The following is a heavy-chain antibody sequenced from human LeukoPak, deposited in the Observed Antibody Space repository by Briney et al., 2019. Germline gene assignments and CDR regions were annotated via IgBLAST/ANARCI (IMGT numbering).Heavy chain of an antibody. D-gene: IGHD4-11*01. CDR1: GCTFTGYY. J-gene: IGHJ6*02. Sequence: ASVKVSCKASGCTFTGYYMHWVRQAPGQGLEWMGRINPNSGGTNYAQKFQGRVTMTRDTSISTAYMELSRLRSDDTAVYYCARDRIVTTPSYYYYGMDVWGQGTTVTVSS. CDR3: ARDRIVTTPSYYYYGMDV. CDR2: INPNSGGT. V-gene: IGHV1-2*06.